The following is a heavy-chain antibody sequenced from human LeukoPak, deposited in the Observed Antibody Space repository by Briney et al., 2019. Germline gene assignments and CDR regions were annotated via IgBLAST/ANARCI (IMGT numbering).Heavy chain of an antibody. CDR1: GLTFSIYW. V-gene: IGHV3-7*01. CDR3: ARVRTIFGVVTVFDP. Sequence: GGSLRLSCAASGLTFSIYWMSWVRQAPGKGLEWVANIKQDGSEKYYVDSVKGRFTISRDNAKNSLYLQMNSLRAEDTAVYYCARVRTIFGVVTVFDPWGQGTLVTVSS. J-gene: IGHJ5*02. D-gene: IGHD3-3*01. CDR2: IKQDGSEK.